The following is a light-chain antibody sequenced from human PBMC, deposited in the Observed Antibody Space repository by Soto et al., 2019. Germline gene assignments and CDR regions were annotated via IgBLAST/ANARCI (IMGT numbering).Light chain of an antibody. Sequence: EIVLTQSPGTLSLSPGERATLSCRASQSVSSSYLAWYQQKPGQAPRLLIYRASSRATGIPDRFSGSGSGTDFTLTISRLAPEDFAMYYCQRYGTSPTFGGGTEVEIK. CDR3: QRYGTSPT. J-gene: IGKJ4*01. CDR2: RAS. V-gene: IGKV3-20*01. CDR1: QSVSSSY.